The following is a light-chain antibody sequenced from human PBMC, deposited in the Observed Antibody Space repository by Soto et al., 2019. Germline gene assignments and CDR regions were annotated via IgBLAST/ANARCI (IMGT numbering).Light chain of an antibody. CDR1: QSVSSY. V-gene: IGKV3-11*01. Sequence: EIVLTQSPATLSLSPGERATLSCRASQSVSSYLAWYQQKPGQAPRLLIYDASNRATGIPARFGGSGSGTDFTLTISSLEPEDFAAYYCQQRSNWPLTFVGGTKVEIK. CDR2: DAS. J-gene: IGKJ4*01. CDR3: QQRSNWPLT.